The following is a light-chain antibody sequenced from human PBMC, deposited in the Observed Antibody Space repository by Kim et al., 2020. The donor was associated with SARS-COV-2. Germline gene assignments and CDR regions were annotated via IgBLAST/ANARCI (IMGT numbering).Light chain of an antibody. CDR3: LQGHTYPLT. Sequence: ASVGDRVTITCRASQDGRNDLGWYQQKPGKAPNVLIYAASSLQSGVPSRFSGSAAGTDFTLTINSLQPEDFATYYCLQGHTYPLTFGQGTKLEI. CDR2: AAS. CDR1: QDGRND. V-gene: IGKV1-6*01. J-gene: IGKJ2*01.